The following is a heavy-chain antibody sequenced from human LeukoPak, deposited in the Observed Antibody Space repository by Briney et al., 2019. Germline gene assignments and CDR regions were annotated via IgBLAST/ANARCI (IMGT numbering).Heavy chain of an antibody. D-gene: IGHD1-26*01. Sequence: ASVKDSCKASGYTFTGYYMHWVRQDTGQGLEWMRRINPNNGATNYAQKLQGRVTITGDTSISTAYMELSSLRSDDTAVYYCTRESGSYHGNDYWGQGTLVTVSS. V-gene: IGHV1-2*06. CDR2: INPNNGAT. J-gene: IGHJ4*02. CDR1: GYTFTGYY. CDR3: TRESGSYHGNDY.